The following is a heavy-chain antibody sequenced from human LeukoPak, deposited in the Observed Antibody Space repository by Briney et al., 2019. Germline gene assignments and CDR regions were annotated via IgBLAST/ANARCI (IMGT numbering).Heavy chain of an antibody. V-gene: IGHV1-24*01. Sequence: ASVKVSCKVSGYTLTELSMHWVRQAPGKGLEWMGGFDPEDGETIYAQKFQGRVTITTDESTSTAYMELSSLRSEDTAVYYCAREAVAGTFGYWGQGTLVTVSS. CDR3: AREAVAGTFGY. J-gene: IGHJ4*02. CDR2: FDPEDGET. CDR1: GYTLTELS. D-gene: IGHD6-19*01.